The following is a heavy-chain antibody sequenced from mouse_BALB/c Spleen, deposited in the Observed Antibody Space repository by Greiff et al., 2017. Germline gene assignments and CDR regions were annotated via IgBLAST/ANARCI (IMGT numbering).Heavy chain of an antibody. D-gene: IGHD1-1*01. Sequence: VQLKESGPGLVKPSQSLSLTCSVTGYSITSGYYWNWIRQFPGNKLEWMGYISYDGSNNYNPSLKNRISITRDTSKNQFFLKLNSVTTEDTATYYCAYYYGSSYAMDYWGQGTSVTVSS. V-gene: IGHV3-6*02. CDR2: ISYDGSN. J-gene: IGHJ4*01. CDR1: GYSITSGYY. CDR3: AYYYGSSYAMDY.